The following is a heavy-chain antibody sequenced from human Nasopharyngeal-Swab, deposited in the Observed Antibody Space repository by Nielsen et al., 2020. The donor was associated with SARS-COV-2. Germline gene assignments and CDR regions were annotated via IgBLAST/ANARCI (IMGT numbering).Heavy chain of an antibody. V-gene: IGHV3-23*01. CDR3: AKEGSRTTVITIYWHFDL. CDR2: ISGSGGST. Sequence: GGSLRLSCAASGFTFSSYAMSWVRQAPGKGLEWVSAISGSGGSTYYADSVKGRFTISSDNSKNTLYLQMNSLRAEDTAVYYCAKEGSRTTVITIYWHFDLWGRGTLVTVSS. J-gene: IGHJ2*01. D-gene: IGHD2/OR15-2a*01. CDR1: GFTFSSYA.